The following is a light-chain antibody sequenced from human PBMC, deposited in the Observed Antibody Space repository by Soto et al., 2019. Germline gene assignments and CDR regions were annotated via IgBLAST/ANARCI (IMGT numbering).Light chain of an antibody. V-gene: IGKV3-15*01. J-gene: IGKJ1*01. CDR2: GAS. CDR3: QQYNKWPRT. Sequence: EIVMTQSPATLSVSPGERATLPCRASQSVSSNLAWFQQKPGQAPRLLIYGASTRATGLPARFSGSGSGTEFTLTLSSLQSEDFAVYYCQQYNKWPRTFGQGTKVEIK. CDR1: QSVSSN.